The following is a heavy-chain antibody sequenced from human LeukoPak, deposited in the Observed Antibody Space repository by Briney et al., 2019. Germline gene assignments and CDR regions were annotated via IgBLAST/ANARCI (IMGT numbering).Heavy chain of an antibody. CDR3: AADLASFSHTAYAGYYGMDV. CDR1: GFTFTSSA. Sequence: SVKVSCKASGFTFTSSAMQWVRQARGQRLEWIGWIVVGSGNTNYAQKFQERVTITRDMSTSTAYMELSSLRSEDTAVYYCAADLASFSHTAYAGYYGMDVWGQGTTVTVSS. D-gene: IGHD2-21*01. V-gene: IGHV1-58*02. CDR2: IVVGSGNT. J-gene: IGHJ6*02.